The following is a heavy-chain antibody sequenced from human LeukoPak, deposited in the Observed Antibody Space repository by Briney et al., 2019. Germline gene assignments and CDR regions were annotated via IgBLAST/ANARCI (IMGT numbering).Heavy chain of an antibody. D-gene: IGHD6-19*01. Sequence: SETLSLTCTVSGGSIINSNSHWGWFRQPPGKGLEWIGSIYYTGTTNYNPSLKSRVTISVDTSKNQLSLKLSSVTAADTAVYYCARRGYSSGWYDYCGQGTLVTVSS. CDR1: GGSIINSNSH. V-gene: IGHV4-39*01. J-gene: IGHJ4*02. CDR3: ARRGYSSGWYDY. CDR2: IYYTGTT.